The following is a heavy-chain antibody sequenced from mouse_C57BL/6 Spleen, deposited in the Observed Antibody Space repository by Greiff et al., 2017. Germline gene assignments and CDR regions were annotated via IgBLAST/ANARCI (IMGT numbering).Heavy chain of an antibody. V-gene: IGHV5-6*01. J-gene: IGHJ3*01. CDR1: GFTFSSYG. Sequence: EVQLVESGGDLVKPGGSLKLSCAASGFTFSSYGMSWVRQTPDKRLEWVATISSGGSYTYYPDSVKGRFTISRDNAKNTLYLQMSSLKSEDTAMYYCASITTVPFAYWGQGTLVTVSA. CDR3: ASITTVPFAY. CDR2: ISSGGSYT. D-gene: IGHD1-1*01.